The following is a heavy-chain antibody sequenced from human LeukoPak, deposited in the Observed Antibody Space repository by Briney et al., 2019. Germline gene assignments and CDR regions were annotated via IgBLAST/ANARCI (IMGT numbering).Heavy chain of an antibody. D-gene: IGHD5-18*01. CDR2: ISYDGSNK. J-gene: IGHJ4*02. CDR1: GFTFSSYA. Sequence: PGGSLRLSCAASGFTFSSYAMHWVRQAPGKGLEWVAVISYDGSNKYYADSVKGRFTISRDNSKNTLYLQMNSLRAEDTAVYYCARVKYSYGQGGYWGQGTLVTVSS. CDR3: ARVKYSYGQGGY. V-gene: IGHV3-30*04.